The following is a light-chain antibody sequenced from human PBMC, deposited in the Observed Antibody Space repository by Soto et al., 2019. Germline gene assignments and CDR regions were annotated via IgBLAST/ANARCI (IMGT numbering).Light chain of an antibody. CDR1: QSVSSSY. J-gene: IGKJ1*01. V-gene: IGKV3-20*01. CDR2: GAS. Sequence: EIVLTQSPGTLSLSPGERATLSGRASQSVSSSYLTWYQQKPGQAPRLHIYGASSRATGIPTRFSGSGCATDFTLTISRLEPEDFAVYYCHQYGSSRTFGQGTKVEIK. CDR3: HQYGSSRT.